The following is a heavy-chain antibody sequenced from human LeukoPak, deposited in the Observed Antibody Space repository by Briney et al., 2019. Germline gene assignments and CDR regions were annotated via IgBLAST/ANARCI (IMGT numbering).Heavy chain of an antibody. V-gene: IGHV3-23*01. CDR2: ISGSDGST. Sequence: PGGSLRLSCVASGFTFSSRDWMTWVRQAPGKGLEWVSGISGSDGSTNYADSVKGRFTISRENSKNTLYLQMNSLRAEDTAVYYCAKDSAKKYDDYWGQGTLVTVSS. D-gene: IGHD2/OR15-2a*01. CDR1: GFTFSSRDW. CDR3: AKDSAKKYDDY. J-gene: IGHJ4*02.